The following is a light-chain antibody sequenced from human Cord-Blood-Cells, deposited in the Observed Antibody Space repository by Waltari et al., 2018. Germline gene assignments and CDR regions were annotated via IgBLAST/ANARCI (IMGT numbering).Light chain of an antibody. Sequence: QSALTQPASVSGSPGQSITISCTGTSSDVGGYNYVSWYQQHPGKAPKLMICDVSNRPSGVSNRFSGSKSVNTASLTISGLQAEDEADYYCSSYTSSSTYVFGTGTKVTVL. V-gene: IGLV2-14*03. CDR2: DVS. CDR3: SSYTSSSTYV. J-gene: IGLJ1*01. CDR1: SSDVGGYNY.